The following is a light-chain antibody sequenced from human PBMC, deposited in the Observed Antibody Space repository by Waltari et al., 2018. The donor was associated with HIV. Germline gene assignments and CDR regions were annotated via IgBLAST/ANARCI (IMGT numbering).Light chain of an antibody. CDR1: TSNIGSRS. V-gene: IGLV1-51*01. CDR3: VTWDHSLGAVV. J-gene: IGLJ3*02. Sequence: QSVLTQPPSVSAAPGQKVTISCFGSTSNIGSRSVSWYQRLPGTVPKLLIYDDNERPSGIPDRFSASRSGTSATLGIAGLQTGDEADYYCVTWDHSLGAVVFGGGTKLTVL. CDR2: DDN.